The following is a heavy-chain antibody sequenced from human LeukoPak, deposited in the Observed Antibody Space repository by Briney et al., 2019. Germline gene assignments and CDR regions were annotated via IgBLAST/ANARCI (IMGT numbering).Heavy chain of an antibody. D-gene: IGHD3-22*01. Sequence: GGPLRLSCEASGFTYSTSAMNWVRKAPGNGLEWVSSISSSSSYIYYADSVKGRFTIYRANDKNSLYLQMNSLRAEDTAVYYCNYYDSSGYYYWGQGTLVTVSS. V-gene: IGHV3-21*01. CDR1: GFTYSTSA. CDR2: ISSSSSYI. CDR3: NYYDSSGYYY. J-gene: IGHJ4*02.